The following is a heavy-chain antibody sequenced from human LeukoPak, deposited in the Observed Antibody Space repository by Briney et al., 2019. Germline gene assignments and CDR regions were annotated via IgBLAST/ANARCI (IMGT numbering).Heavy chain of an antibody. J-gene: IGHJ6*03. CDR3: ARNTYGYKFSMDV. CDR2: ITAFNGNT. CDR1: GLALYKYN. V-gene: IGHV1-18*04. D-gene: IGHD5-24*01. Sequence: GASVKVSCKASGLALYKYNIVWVRQAPGQGLEWVGWITAFNGNTNYGQKVQGRITMTTDTSTSTSYMELRNLRSDDTAVYYCARNTYGYKFSMDVWGKGTTVIISS.